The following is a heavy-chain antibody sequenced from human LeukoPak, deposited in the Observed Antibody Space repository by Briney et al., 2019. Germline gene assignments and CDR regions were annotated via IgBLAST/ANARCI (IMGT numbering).Heavy chain of an antibody. V-gene: IGHV3-23*01. CDR2: ISSSADST. CDR3: AKPLEKYTSGGNFDY. D-gene: IGHD1-26*01. Sequence: PGGSLRLSCEASGFTFSSYAMSWVRQAPGKGLAWVSVISSSADSTYYADSVKGRFTISRDNSKNTLYLQMNNLRAEDTAVYYCAKPLEKYTSGGNFDYWGQGILVTVSS. CDR1: GFTFSSYA. J-gene: IGHJ4*02.